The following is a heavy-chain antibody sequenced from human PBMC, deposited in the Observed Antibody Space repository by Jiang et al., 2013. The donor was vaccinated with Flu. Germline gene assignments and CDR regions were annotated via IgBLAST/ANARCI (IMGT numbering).Heavy chain of an antibody. J-gene: IGHJ4*02. CDR3: ARDFYHVEK. CDR1: GFNFSRYW. D-gene: IGHD1-1*01. Sequence: QLVESGGGLAQPGGSLRLACAASGFNFSRYWMSWVRQAPGKGPEWVANIKQDGNEKYYVDSVKGRFTISRDNAKSSLYLQINSLKAEDTAVYYCARDFYHVEKWGQGTRVTVSS. CDR2: IKQDGNEK. V-gene: IGHV3-7*03.